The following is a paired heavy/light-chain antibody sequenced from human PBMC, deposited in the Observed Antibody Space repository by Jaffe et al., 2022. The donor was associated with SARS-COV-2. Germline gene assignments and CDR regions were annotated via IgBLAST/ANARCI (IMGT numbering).Light chain of an antibody. CDR3: QVWDSSSDHARGV. J-gene: IGLJ3*02. CDR2: DDS. Sequence: SYVLTQPPSVSVAPGQTARITCGGNNIGSKSVHWYQQKPGQAPVLVVYDDSDRPSGIPERFSGSNSGNTATLTISRVEAGDEADYYCQVWDSSSDHARGVFGGGTKLTVL. V-gene: IGLV3-21*02. CDR1: NIGSKS.
Heavy chain of an antibody. CDR1: GGSISSYY. J-gene: IGHJ4*02. V-gene: IGHV4-59*01. D-gene: IGHD5-18*01. CDR2: IYYSGST. Sequence: QVQLQESGPGLVKPSETLSLTCTVSGGSISSYYWSWIRQPPGKGLEWIGYIYYSGSTNYNPSLKSRVTISVDTSKNQFSLKLSSVTAADTAVYYCARAREDTAMVGPGFFDYWGQGTLVTVSS. CDR3: ARAREDTAMVGPGFFDY.